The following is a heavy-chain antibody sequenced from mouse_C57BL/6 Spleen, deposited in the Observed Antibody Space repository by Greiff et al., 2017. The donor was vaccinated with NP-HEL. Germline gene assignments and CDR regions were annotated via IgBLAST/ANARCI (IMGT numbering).Heavy chain of an antibody. CDR2: IYPGDGDT. V-gene: IGHV1-82*01. CDR1: GYAFSSSW. D-gene: IGHD2-2*01. Sequence: VQLQQSGPELVKPGASVKISCKASGYAFSSSWMNWVKQRPGKGLEWIGRIYPGDGDTNYNGKFKGKATLTADKSSSTAYMQLSSLTSEDSAVYFCARKRDYGYDADWYFDVWGTGTTVTVSS. J-gene: IGHJ1*03. CDR3: ARKRDYGYDADWYFDV.